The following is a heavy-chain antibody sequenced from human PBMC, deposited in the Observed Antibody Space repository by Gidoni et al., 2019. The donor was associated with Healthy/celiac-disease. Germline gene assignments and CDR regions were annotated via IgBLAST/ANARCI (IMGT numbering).Heavy chain of an antibody. V-gene: IGHV4-39*01. CDR1: GGSISRSSYY. CDR2: IYYSGST. Sequence: QLQLQESGPGLVKPSETLSLTCTVSGGSISRSSYYWGWIRQPPGKGLEWIGSIYYSGSTYYNPSLKSRVTISVDTSKNQFSLKLSSVTAADTAVYYCARPRDPWPSQSNWFDPWGQGTLVTVSS. D-gene: IGHD2-21*02. CDR3: ARPRDPWPSQSNWFDP. J-gene: IGHJ5*02.